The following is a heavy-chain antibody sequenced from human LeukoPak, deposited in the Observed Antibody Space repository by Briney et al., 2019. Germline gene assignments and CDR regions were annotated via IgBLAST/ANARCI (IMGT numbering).Heavy chain of an antibody. CDR2: INPNSGDP. Sequence: ASVKVSCKASGYTFTSYDINWVRQATGQGLEWMGWINPNSGDPNYAQNFQGRVTMTRDTSGSTVYMDLNRLRSDDTALYYCVRGGDGDRRDFDFWGQGTLVTVSS. J-gene: IGHJ4*02. V-gene: IGHV1-2*02. CDR1: GYTFTSYD. CDR3: VRGGDGDRRDFDF. D-gene: IGHD5-24*01.